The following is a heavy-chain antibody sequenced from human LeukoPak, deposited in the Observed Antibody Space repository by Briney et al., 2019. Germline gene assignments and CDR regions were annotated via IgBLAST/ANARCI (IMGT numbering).Heavy chain of an antibody. CDR2: IWYDGSNK. Sequence: GGSLRLSCAASGFTFSSYGMHWVRQAPGKGLEWVAVIWYDGSNKYYADSAKGRFTISRDNSKNTLYLQMNSLRAEDTAVYYCARARPYSSSWYLIYWGQGTLVTVSS. CDR3: ARARPYSSSWYLIY. D-gene: IGHD6-13*01. CDR1: GFTFSSYG. J-gene: IGHJ4*02. V-gene: IGHV3-33*01.